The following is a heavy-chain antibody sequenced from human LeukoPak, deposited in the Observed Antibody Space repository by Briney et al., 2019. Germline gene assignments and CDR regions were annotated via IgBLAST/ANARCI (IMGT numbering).Heavy chain of an antibody. D-gene: IGHD1-26*01. CDR1: GGSISSYY. J-gene: IGHJ4*02. CDR3: AKSSSGSPWIDY. CDR2: IYYSGST. V-gene: IGHV4-59*08. Sequence: SEPLSLTCTVSGGSISSYYWSWIRQPPGKGLEWIGYIYYSGSTNYNPSLKSRVTISVDTSKNQFSLKLSSVTAADTAVYYCAKSSSGSPWIDYWGQGTLVTVSS.